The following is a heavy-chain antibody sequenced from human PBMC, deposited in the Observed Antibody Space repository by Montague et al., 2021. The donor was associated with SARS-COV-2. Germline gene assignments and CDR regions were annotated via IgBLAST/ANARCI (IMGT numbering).Heavy chain of an antibody. CDR1: GGSINSYY. CDR2: IYTSGRT. D-gene: IGHD6-19*01. J-gene: IGHJ6*02. CDR3: ARDSRTSGWGYWYHGFDV. V-gene: IGHV4-4*07. Sequence: SETLSLTCGVSGGSINSYYWSWIRQPAGKGLEWIGRIYTSGRTNHSSSLKSRVTISVDTSRNHLSLKLTSVTAADTAVYYCARDSRTSGWGYWYHGFDVWGQGTTVIVSS.